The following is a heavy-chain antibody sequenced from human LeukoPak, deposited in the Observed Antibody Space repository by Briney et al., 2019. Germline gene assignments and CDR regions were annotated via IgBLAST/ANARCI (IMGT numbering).Heavy chain of an antibody. CDR1: GGSISSGGYY. CDR3: ARDLRFLEWFPRGLNAFDI. CDR2: IYYSGST. D-gene: IGHD3-3*01. V-gene: IGHV4-61*08. J-gene: IGHJ3*02. Sequence: SETLSLTCTVSGGSISSGGYYWSWIRQHPGKGLEWIGYIYYSGSTNYNPSLKSRVTISVDTSKNQFSLKLSSVTAADTAVYYCARDLRFLEWFPRGLNAFDIWGQGTMVTVSS.